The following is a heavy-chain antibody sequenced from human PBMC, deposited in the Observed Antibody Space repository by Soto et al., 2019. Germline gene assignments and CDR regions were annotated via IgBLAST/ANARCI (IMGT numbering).Heavy chain of an antibody. V-gene: IGHV4-31*03. Sequence: SETLSLTCTVSGGSISSGGYYWSWIRQHPGKGLEWIGYIYYSGSTYYNPSLKSRVTISVDTSKNQFSLKLSSVTAADTAVYYCARVRAFCSSTSCHDDAFDIWGQGTMVTVSS. CDR2: IYYSGST. CDR1: GGSISSGGYY. J-gene: IGHJ3*02. CDR3: ARVRAFCSSTSCHDDAFDI. D-gene: IGHD2-2*01.